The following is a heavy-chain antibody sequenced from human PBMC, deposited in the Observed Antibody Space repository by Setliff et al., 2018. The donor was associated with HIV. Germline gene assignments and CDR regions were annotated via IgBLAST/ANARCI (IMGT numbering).Heavy chain of an antibody. CDR3: ARQEIAVTGNFYFDY. Sequence: GGSLRLSCVASGFTFSTHSMSWVRQAPGKGLEWISYISFSSSVIYYADSVKGRFTISRDNAKNSLYLQMNSLRAEDTAVYYCARQEIAVTGNFYFDYWGQGSLVTVSS. J-gene: IGHJ4*02. V-gene: IGHV3-48*01. CDR1: GFTFSTHS. CDR2: ISFSSSVI. D-gene: IGHD6-19*01.